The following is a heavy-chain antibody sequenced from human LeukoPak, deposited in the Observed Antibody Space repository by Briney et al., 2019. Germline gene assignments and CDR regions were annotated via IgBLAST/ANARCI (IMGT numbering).Heavy chain of an antibody. CDR2: IYHGGST. Sequence: SETLSLTCGVSGGSISSSNWWSWVRQPPGKGLEWIGEIYHGGSTNYSPSLKSRVTMSVDKSKNQFSLKLSSVTAADTAVYYCVRKQLGYCSGGSCNWFDPWGQGTLVTVSS. V-gene: IGHV4-4*02. CDR3: VRKQLGYCSGGSCNWFDP. D-gene: IGHD2-15*01. J-gene: IGHJ5*02. CDR1: GGSISSSNW.